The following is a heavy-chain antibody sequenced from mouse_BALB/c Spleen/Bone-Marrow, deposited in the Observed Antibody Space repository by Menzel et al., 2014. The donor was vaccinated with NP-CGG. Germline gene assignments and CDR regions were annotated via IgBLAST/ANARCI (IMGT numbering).Heavy chain of an antibody. J-gene: IGHJ2*01. CDR2: IRNKANGYTT. CDR3: ARDKGRVFFDY. CDR1: GFTFTDYY. V-gene: IGHV7-3*02. Sequence: EVQGVESGGGLVQPGGSLRLSCATSGFTFTDYYMNWVRPPLGKALEWLGFIRNKANGYTTEYSASVKSRFTISRDNSQNILYLQMNTLRADDSATYYCARDKGRVFFDYWGQGTTLTVSS.